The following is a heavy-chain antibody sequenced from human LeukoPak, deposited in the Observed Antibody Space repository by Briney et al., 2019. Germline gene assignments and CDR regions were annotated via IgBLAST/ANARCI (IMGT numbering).Heavy chain of an antibody. CDR3: AKDRPRFVPAARGVGAFDI. CDR2: IRYDGSNK. D-gene: IGHD2-2*01. CDR1: GFTFSSYG. J-gene: IGHJ3*02. Sequence: GGSLRLSCAASGFTFSSYGMHWVRQAPGKGLEWVAFIRYDGSNKYYADSVKGRFTISRDNSKNTLYLQMNSLRAEDTAVYYCAKDRPRFVPAARGVGAFDIWGQGTMVTVSS. V-gene: IGHV3-30*02.